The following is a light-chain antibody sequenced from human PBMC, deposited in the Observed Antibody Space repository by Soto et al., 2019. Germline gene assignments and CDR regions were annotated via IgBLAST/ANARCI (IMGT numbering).Light chain of an antibody. Sequence: DIQMTQSPSSLSASVGERVTITCRASQSISSYLNWYQQKPGKAPKLLIYAASSLKSGVPSRFSGSGSGTDFTLTISRLQPEDFATYYCQQSYSTPFGQGTRLEIK. V-gene: IGKV1-39*01. CDR1: QSISSY. J-gene: IGKJ5*01. CDR2: AAS. CDR3: QQSYSTP.